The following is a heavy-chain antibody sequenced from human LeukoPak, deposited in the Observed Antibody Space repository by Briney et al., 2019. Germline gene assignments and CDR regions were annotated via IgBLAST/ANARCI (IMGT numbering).Heavy chain of an antibody. V-gene: IGHV4-4*07. J-gene: IGHJ4*02. CDR1: DGSISSYY. Sequence: SETLSLTCTVSDGSISSYYWSWIRQPAGKGLEWIGRIYTSGSTNYNPSLKSRVTMSVDTSKNQFSLKLSSVTAADTAVYYCARVYSSSWYLDHYFDYWGQGTLVTVSS. CDR2: IYTSGST. CDR3: ARVYSSSWYLDHYFDY. D-gene: IGHD6-13*01.